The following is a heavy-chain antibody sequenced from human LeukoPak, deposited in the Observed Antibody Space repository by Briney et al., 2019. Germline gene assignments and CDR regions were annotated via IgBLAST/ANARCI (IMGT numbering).Heavy chain of an antibody. D-gene: IGHD3-22*01. CDR3: ARYYYDSSGYYYFDY. J-gene: IGHJ4*02. CDR2: IYYSGST. Sequence: SQTLSLTCTVSGGSISSGGYYWSWIRQHPGTGLKWIGYIYYSGSTYYNPSLKSRVTISVDTSKNQFSLKLSSVTAADTAVYYCARYYYDSSGYYYFDYWGQGTLVTVSS. CDR1: GGSISSGGYY. V-gene: IGHV4-31*03.